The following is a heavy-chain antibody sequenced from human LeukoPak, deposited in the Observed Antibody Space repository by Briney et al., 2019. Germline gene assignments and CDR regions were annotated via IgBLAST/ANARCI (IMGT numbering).Heavy chain of an antibody. D-gene: IGHD6-13*01. CDR1: GGSISSSGHY. CDR3: ARLIAAAEGYFDY. CDR2: IYYTGST. Sequence: SETLSLTCTVSGGSISSSGHYWSWIRQHPGEGLEWIGYIYYTGSTYYSPSLKSRVTISVDTSKNQFSLKLSSVTAADTAVYYCARLIAAAEGYFDYWGQGTLVTVSS. V-gene: IGHV4-31*03. J-gene: IGHJ4*02.